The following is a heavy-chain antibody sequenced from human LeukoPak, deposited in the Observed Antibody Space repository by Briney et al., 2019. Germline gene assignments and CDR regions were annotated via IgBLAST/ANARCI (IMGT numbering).Heavy chain of an antibody. Sequence: GASVNLSCKASGYTFTSYYMHWVRQAPGQGLEWMGIINPSGGSTSYAQKFQGRVNMTRDMSTSTVYMELSSLRSEDTAVYYCARSLGFCSGGSCSYSDYRGQGTLVTVSS. CDR1: GYTFTSYY. J-gene: IGHJ4*02. CDR2: INPSGGST. V-gene: IGHV1-46*01. CDR3: ARSLGFCSGGSCSYSDY. D-gene: IGHD2-15*01.